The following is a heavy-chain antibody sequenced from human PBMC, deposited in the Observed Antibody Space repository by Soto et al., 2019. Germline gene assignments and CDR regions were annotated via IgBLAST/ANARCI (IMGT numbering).Heavy chain of an antibody. Sequence: EVQLVESEGGLVKRGGSLRLSCAASGFTFNYYWMHWVRQAPGQGLVWVSHIHSDGITTTYADSGKGRFTISRDNAKNTRYLQMNSLRAEDTAVYYCVRGDKGGFDLWGQGTTVTVSS. D-gene: IGHD2-21*02. J-gene: IGHJ3*01. CDR2: IHSDGITT. CDR1: GFTFNYYW. V-gene: IGHV3-74*01. CDR3: VRGDKGGFDL.